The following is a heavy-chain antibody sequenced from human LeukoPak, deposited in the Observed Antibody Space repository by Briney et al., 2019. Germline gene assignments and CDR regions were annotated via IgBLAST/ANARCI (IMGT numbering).Heavy chain of an antibody. CDR2: ISSSGSTI. CDR3: ARGRGSGSPRYGMDV. D-gene: IGHD3-10*01. CDR1: GFTFSDYY. Sequence: GGSLRLSCAASGFTFSDYYMSWIRQAPGKGLEWVSYISSSGSTIFYADSVKGRFTISRDNAKNSLYLRMNSLRAEDTAVYHCARGRGSGSPRYGMDVWGQGTTVTVSS. J-gene: IGHJ6*02. V-gene: IGHV3-11*01.